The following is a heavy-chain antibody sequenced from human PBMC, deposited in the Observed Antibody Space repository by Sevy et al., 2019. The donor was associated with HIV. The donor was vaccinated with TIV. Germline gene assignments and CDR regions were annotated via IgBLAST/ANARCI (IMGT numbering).Heavy chain of an antibody. J-gene: IGHJ4*02. Sequence: ASVKVSCKASGYAFTNYDINWVRQATGQGLEWMGWMNPNSGNTGYAQNFQGRVTITRATSINTAYMELSSLRSEDTAIYYCARTYGSLDYWGQGTLVTVSS. D-gene: IGHD4-17*01. V-gene: IGHV1-8*03. CDR2: MNPNSGNT. CDR1: GYAFTNYD. CDR3: ARTYGSLDY.